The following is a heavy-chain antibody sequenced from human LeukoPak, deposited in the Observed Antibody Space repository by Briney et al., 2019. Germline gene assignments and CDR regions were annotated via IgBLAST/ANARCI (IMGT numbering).Heavy chain of an antibody. J-gene: IGHJ4*02. CDR2: IYHGGST. CDR1: GYSISSGYY. CDR3: ARGSSLTGYYTNFDY. D-gene: IGHD3-9*01. V-gene: IGHV4-38-2*01. Sequence: SETLSLTCAVSGYSISSGYYWGWIRQPPGKGLEWIGSIYHGGSTYYNPSLKSRVTMSVDTSKNQFSLKLSSATAADTAVYYCARGSSLTGYYTNFDYWGQGTLVTVSS.